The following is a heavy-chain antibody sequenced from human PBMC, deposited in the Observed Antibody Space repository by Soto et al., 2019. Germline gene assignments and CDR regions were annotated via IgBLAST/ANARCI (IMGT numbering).Heavy chain of an antibody. CDR1: GSRFSNYV. CDR2: IIPIFNST. J-gene: IGHJ3*02. D-gene: IGHD6-13*01. V-gene: IGHV1-69*06. CDR3: AREPARIAGGLAFDI. Sequence: SVKGSCKVSGSRFSNYVISWVRQAPGHGLEWLGRIIPIFNSTKYAQSFQGRVTITADKSTSTASLELSSLRSEDTAVYYCAREPARIAGGLAFDIWGQGTMVTVSS.